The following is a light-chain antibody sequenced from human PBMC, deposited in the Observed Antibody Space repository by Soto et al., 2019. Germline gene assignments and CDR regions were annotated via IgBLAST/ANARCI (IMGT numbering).Light chain of an antibody. CDR3: QQRSDWPPLT. V-gene: IGKV3-11*01. CDR1: QIVNNY. CDR2: DAS. J-gene: IGKJ4*01. Sequence: DIVLTQFPATLSLSPGERATLSCRASQIVNNYLAWYQQKPGQAPRLLISDASNRATGIPARFSGSGSGTDFTLTISSLEAEDFAVYYCQQRSDWPPLTFGGGTKVEIK.